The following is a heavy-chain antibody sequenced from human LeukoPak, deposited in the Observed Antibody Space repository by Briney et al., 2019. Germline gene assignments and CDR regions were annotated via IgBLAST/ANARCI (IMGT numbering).Heavy chain of an antibody. V-gene: IGHV5-51*01. D-gene: IGHD6-19*01. CDR3: ARLMGGWSLLYYYYGMDV. CDR1: GYSFSSYW. J-gene: IGHJ6*02. Sequence: GESLKISCKGSGYSFSSYWIGWVRQMPGKGLEWMGIIHPGDSDTGYSPSFQGQVTISADKSISTAYLQWSSLKASDTAMYYCARLMGGWSLLYYYYGMDVWGQGTTVTVSS. CDR2: IHPGDSDT.